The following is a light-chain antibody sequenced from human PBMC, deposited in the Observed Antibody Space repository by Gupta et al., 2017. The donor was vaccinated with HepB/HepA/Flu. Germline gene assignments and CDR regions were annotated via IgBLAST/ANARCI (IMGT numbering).Light chain of an antibody. CDR3: SSFRTGSTLVV. V-gene: IGLV2-14*03. CDR1: SSDVGGFNS. Sequence: QSALTQPASVSGSPGQSITISCTGSSSDVGGFNSVSWYQQYPGRAPKLLIYDVSNRPSGVSYRFSGSKSGNTASLTIXGXQAEDDXDYYCSSFRTGSTLVVFGGGTKVTVL. J-gene: IGLJ2*01. CDR2: DVS.